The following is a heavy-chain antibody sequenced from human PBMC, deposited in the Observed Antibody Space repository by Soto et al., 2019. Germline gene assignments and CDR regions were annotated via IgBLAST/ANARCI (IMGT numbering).Heavy chain of an antibody. V-gene: IGHV4-31*03. CDR1: GGSISSGGYY. CDR2: ISYSGRT. D-gene: IGHD2-15*01. Sequence: QVQLQESGPGLVKPSQTLSLTCTVSGGSISSGGYYWSWIRQHQGKGLEWIGYISYSGRTYYNPSLKSRVTISVDTSKNQFSLKLSSVTAADTVVYYCARVVVVAARHHVHLYYSCQGTLVTVSA. CDR3: ARVVVVAARHHVHLYY. J-gene: IGHJ4*02.